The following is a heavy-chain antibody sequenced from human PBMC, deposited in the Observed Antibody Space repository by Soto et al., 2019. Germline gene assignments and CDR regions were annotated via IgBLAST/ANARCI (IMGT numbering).Heavy chain of an antibody. CDR2: ISYDGSNK. V-gene: IGHV3-30-3*01. CDR1: GFTFSSYA. D-gene: IGHD3-3*01. J-gene: IGHJ4*02. Sequence: QVQLVESGGGVVQPGRSPXLSXXXXGFTFSSYAMHWVRQAPGKGLEWVAVISYDGSNKYYADSVKGRFTISRDNSKNTLYLQMNSLRAEDTAVYYCARDKRDLRFLEWSYYFDYWGQGTLVTVSS. CDR3: ARDKRDLRFLEWSYYFDY.